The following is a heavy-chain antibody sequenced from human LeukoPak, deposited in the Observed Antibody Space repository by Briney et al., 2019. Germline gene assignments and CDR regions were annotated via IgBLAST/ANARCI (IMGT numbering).Heavy chain of an antibody. J-gene: IGHJ5*02. CDR1: GDTFTTYA. CDR3: ARAGIPGYCTNVTCSNWLDP. CDR2: IIPMFGTP. D-gene: IGHD2-8*01. V-gene: IGHV1-69*06. Sequence: ASVKVSCKASGDTFTTYAIIWVRQAPGQGLEWVGGIIPMFGTPNYAQRLQGRVTITADKSTKTAYMELRSLRYEDTAVYFCARAGIPGYCTNVTCSNWLDPWGQGTLVTVSS.